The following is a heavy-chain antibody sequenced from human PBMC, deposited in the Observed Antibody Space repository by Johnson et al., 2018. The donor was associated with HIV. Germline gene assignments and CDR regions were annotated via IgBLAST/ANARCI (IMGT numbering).Heavy chain of an antibody. V-gene: IGHV3-11*04. CDR2: ISSSGSAI. D-gene: IGHD3-3*01. J-gene: IGHJ3*02. CDR3: ARGVRWGWRGNDAFDI. CDR1: GFTFSDYY. Sequence: QVQLVESGGGLVKPGGYLRLSCAASGFTFSDYYMSWIRQAPGKGLEWVSYISSSGSAIYYTDSVKGRFTISRDNSKNTLYLQMNSLRAEDTAVYYCARGVRWGWRGNDAFDIWGQGTMVTVSS.